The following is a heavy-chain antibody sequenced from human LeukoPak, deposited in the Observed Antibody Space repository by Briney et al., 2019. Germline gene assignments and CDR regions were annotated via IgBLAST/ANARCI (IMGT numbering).Heavy chain of an antibody. CDR1: GFTFSKAW. J-gene: IGHJ3*02. CDR3: ARRSVTMIDNDAFDI. CDR2: ISSSSSYI. D-gene: IGHD3-22*01. Sequence: PGGSLRLSCVASGFTFSKAWMDWVRQSPGKGLEWVSSISSSSSYIYYADSVKGRFTISRDNAKNSLYLQMNSLRAEDTAVYYCARRSVTMIDNDAFDIWGQGTMVTVSS. V-gene: IGHV3-21*01.